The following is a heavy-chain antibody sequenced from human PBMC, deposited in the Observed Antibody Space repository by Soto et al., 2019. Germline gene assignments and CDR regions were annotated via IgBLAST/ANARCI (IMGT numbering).Heavy chain of an antibody. Sequence: PGGSLRLSCAASGFTFSSYGMHWVRQAPGKGLEWVAVISYDGSNKYYADSVKGRFTISRDNSKNTLYLQMNSLRAEDTAVYYCAKDTARGDPGPDNWFDPWGQGNLVTVSS. D-gene: IGHD2-21*01. V-gene: IGHV3-30*18. J-gene: IGHJ5*02. CDR3: AKDTARGDPGPDNWFDP. CDR2: ISYDGSNK. CDR1: GFTFSSYG.